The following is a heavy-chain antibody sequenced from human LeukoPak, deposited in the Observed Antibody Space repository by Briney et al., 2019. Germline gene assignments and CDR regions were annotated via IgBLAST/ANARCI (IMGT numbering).Heavy chain of an antibody. J-gene: IGHJ4*02. V-gene: IGHV4-39*07. CDR2: IYYSGNT. CDR3: AKVSGSSSWFEGY. Sequence: SETLSLTCTVSGGSISSGSDYWGWIRQPPGKGLEWIGSIYYSGNTYYNPSPKNRVTISIDTSKNQFSLKLISVTAADTAVYYCAKVSGSSSWFEGYWGQGTLVTVSS. D-gene: IGHD6-13*01. CDR1: GGSISSGSDY.